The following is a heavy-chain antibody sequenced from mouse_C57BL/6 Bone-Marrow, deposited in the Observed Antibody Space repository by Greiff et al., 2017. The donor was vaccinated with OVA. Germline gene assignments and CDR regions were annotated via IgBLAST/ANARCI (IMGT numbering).Heavy chain of an antibody. D-gene: IGHD2-3*01. CDR3: ARSYDCYPLFAY. CDR2: INPNYGTT. V-gene: IGHV1-39*01. J-gene: IGHJ3*01. Sequence: EVKLQESGPELVKPGASVKISCKASGYSFTDYNMNWVKQSNGKSLEWIGVINPNYGTTSYNQKFKGKATLTVNQSSSTAYIQLNSLTSEDSAVYYCARSYDCYPLFAYWGQGTLVTVSA. CDR1: GYSFTDYN.